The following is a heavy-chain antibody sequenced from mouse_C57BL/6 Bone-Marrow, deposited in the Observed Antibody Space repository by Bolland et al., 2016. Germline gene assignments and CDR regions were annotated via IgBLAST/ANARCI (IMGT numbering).Heavy chain of an antibody. CDR2: YAT. CDR3: VRSYDYDVRFAY. Sequence: YATYYADSVKDRFTISRDDSESMLYLQMNNLKTEDTAMYYCVRSYDYDVRFAYWGQGALV. D-gene: IGHD2-4*01. V-gene: IGHV10-1*01. J-gene: IGHJ3*01.